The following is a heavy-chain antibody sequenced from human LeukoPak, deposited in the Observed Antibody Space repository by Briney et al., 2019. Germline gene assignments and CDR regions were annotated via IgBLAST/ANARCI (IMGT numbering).Heavy chain of an antibody. CDR2: IYYSGST. V-gene: IGHV4-59*01. J-gene: IGHJ4*02. CDR3: ARSPGLRGYSGYDFPSKIDY. D-gene: IGHD5-12*01. Sequence: KTSETLSLTCTVSGGSISSYYWSWIRQPPGKGLEWIGYIYYSGSTNYNPSLKSRVTISVDTSKNQFSLKLSSVTAADTAVYYCARSPGLRGYSGYDFPSKIDYWGQGTLVTVSS. CDR1: GGSISSYY.